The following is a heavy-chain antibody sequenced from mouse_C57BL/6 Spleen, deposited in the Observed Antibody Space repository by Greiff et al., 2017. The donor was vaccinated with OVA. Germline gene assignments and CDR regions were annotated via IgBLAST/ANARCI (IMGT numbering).Heavy chain of an antibody. V-gene: IGHV1-80*01. CDR3: ARWITTVVATDY. D-gene: IGHD1-1*01. CDR2: IYPGDGDT. J-gene: IGHJ2*01. CDR1: GYAFSSYW. Sequence: VKLVESGAELVKPGASVKISCKASGYAFSSYWMNWVKQRPGKGLEWIGQIYPGDGDTNYNGKFKGKATLTADKSSSTAYMQLSSLTSEDSAVYFCARWITTVVATDYWGQGTTLTVSS.